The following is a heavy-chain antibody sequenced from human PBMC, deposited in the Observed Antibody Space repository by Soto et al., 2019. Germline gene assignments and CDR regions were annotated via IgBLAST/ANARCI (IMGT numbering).Heavy chain of an antibody. Sequence: PGGSLRLSCAASGFTFSSYAMSWVRQAPGKGLEWVSAISGSGGSTYYADSVKGRYTISRDNSKNTLYLQMNSLRAEDTAVYYCAKCYDSSGYYYPKYYFDYWGQGTLVTVSS. CDR3: AKCYDSSGYYYPKYYFDY. CDR2: ISGSGGST. CDR1: GFTFSSYA. D-gene: IGHD3-22*01. J-gene: IGHJ4*02. V-gene: IGHV3-23*01.